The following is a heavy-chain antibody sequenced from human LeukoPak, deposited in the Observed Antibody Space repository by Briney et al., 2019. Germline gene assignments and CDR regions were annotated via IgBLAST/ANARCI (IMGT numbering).Heavy chain of an antibody. CDR3: ARVRCSGGSCYSHFDY. CDR2: ISAYNGNT. CDR1: SYTFTSYG. Sequence: ASVKVSCKASSYTFTSYGISWVRQAPGQGLEWVGWISAYNGNTNYAQKLQGRVTMTTDTSTSTAYMELRSLRSDDTAVYYCARVRCSGGSCYSHFDYWGQGTLVTVSS. D-gene: IGHD2-15*01. V-gene: IGHV1-18*01. J-gene: IGHJ4*02.